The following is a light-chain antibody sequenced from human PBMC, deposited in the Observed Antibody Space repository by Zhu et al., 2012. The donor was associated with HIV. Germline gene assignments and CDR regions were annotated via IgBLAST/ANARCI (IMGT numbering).Light chain of an antibody. J-gene: IGKJ1*01. Sequence: PGERATVSCRASGSVRSFLAWYQQKPGQAPRLLIYDTSKRATGIPARFSGSGSGTDFTLSISRLEPEDFAVYYCHQYDNSWTFGQGTKVEIK. V-gene: IGKV3-11*01. CDR1: GSVRSF. CDR2: DTS. CDR3: HQYDNSWT.